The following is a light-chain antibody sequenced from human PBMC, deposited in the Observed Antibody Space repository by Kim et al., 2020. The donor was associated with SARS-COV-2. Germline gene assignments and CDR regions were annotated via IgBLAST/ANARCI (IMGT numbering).Light chain of an antibody. V-gene: IGLV1-47*02. CDR3: AAWDASLSARL. CDR2: GNT. J-gene: IGLJ2*01. Sequence: GQGVTISWSGGASNIANTYVYWYQQLPGAAPKLLIYGNTQRPSGVPDRFSGSKSGTSASLAISELRPEDEADYYCAAWDASLSARLFGGGTQLTVL. CDR1: ASNIANTY.